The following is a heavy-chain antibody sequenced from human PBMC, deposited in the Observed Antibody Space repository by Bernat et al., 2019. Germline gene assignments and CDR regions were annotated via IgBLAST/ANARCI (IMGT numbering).Heavy chain of an antibody. V-gene: IGHV3-74*01. D-gene: IGHD5/OR15-5a*01. Sequence: EVKLVESGGGLIQPGGSLRLSCAASGFTFSGDWMHWVRQVPGKGLVWVSRINGDGTITDYADSVKGRFTISRDNAKNTLYLQMNSLRVEDTAVHYCVRSVSGAAGFFDYWGPGSLVTVSS. CDR3: VRSVSGAAGFFDY. CDR2: INGDGTIT. CDR1: GFTFSGDW. J-gene: IGHJ4*02.